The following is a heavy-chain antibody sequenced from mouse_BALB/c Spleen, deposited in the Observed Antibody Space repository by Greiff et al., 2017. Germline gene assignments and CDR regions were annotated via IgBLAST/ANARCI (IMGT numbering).Heavy chain of an antibody. CDR1: GYAFTNYL. Sequence: VQLQQSGAELVRPGTSVKVSCKASGYAFTNYLIEWVKQRPGQGLEWIGVINPGSGGTNYNEKFKGKATLTADKSSSTAYMQLSSLTSDDSAVYFCARNRYDWFAYWGQGTLVTVSA. D-gene: IGHD2-14*01. J-gene: IGHJ3*01. CDR3: ARNRYDWFAY. CDR2: INPGSGGT. V-gene: IGHV1-54*01.